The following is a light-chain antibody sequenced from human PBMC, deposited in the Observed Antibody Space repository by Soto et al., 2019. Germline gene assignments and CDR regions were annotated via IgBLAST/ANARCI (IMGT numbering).Light chain of an antibody. Sequence: EIVLTQSPATLSFSSGERATLSCRASQSVSSYLAWYQQKPGQAPRLLIYDASNRATGIPARFGGSGSGTDFTLTISSLEPEDFAVYYCQQRSNWRLITFGQGTRLEIK. V-gene: IGKV3-11*01. J-gene: IGKJ5*01. CDR3: QQRSNWRLIT. CDR1: QSVSSY. CDR2: DAS.